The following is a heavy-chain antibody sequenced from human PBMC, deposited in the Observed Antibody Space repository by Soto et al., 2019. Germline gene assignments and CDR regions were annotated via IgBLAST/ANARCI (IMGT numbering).Heavy chain of an antibody. Sequence: SETLSLTCAVYGGSFSGYYWSWIRQPPGKGLEWIGEINHSGSTNYNPSLKSRVTISVDTSKNQFSLKLSSVTAADTAVYYCAREAVAGTREGAFDIWGQGTMVTVSS. CDR3: AREAVAGTREGAFDI. J-gene: IGHJ3*02. V-gene: IGHV4-34*01. CDR2: INHSGST. D-gene: IGHD6-19*01. CDR1: GGSFSGYY.